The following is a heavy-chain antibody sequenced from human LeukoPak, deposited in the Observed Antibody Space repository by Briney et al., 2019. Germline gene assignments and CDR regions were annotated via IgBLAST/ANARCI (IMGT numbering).Heavy chain of an antibody. CDR3: VRIPNSANFSNWFDP. J-gene: IGHJ5*02. V-gene: IGHV3-21*01. CDR2: ISSSSDYI. D-gene: IGHD4/OR15-4a*01. Sequence: PGGSLRLSCAASGFTFSSSTMNWVRRAPGKGLEWVSSISSSSDYIYYADSVKGRFTISRDNAKNSLYLQMNSLRAEDTAVYYCVRIPNSANFSNWFDPWGQGTLVTVSS. CDR1: GFTFSSST.